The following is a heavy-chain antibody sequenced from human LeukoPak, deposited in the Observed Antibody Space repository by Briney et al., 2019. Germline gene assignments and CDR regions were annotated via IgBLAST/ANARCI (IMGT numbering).Heavy chain of an antibody. Sequence: NPSETLSLTCTVSGGSISSYYWSWIRQPAGEGLEWIGRIYASGNTNYNPSLKSRVTMSVDTSKNLFALKLSSVTAADTAVYYCARQGVATAIDYWGQGTLVTVSS. V-gene: IGHV4-4*07. J-gene: IGHJ4*02. CDR2: IYASGNT. CDR1: GGSISSYY. CDR3: ARQGVATAIDY. D-gene: IGHD2-21*02.